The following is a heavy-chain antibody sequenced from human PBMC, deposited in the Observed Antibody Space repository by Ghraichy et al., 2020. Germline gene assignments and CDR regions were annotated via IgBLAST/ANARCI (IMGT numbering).Heavy chain of an antibody. J-gene: IGHJ4*02. D-gene: IGHD3-22*01. V-gene: IGHV3-23*01. CDR2: ISGSGGST. CDR3: AKDFPPRVVVTDTHPGDLPY. CDR1: GFTFSSYA. Sequence: GGSLRLSCAASGFTFSSYAMSWVRQAPGKGLEWVSAISGSGGSTYYADSVKGRFTISRDNSKNTLYLQMNSLRAEDTAVYYCAKDFPPRVVVTDTHPGDLPYWGQGTLVTVSS.